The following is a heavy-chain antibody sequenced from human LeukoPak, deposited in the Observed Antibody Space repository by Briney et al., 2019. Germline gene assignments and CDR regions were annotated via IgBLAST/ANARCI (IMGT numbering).Heavy chain of an antibody. J-gene: IGHJ4*02. Sequence: GGSLRLSCAASGFAFSRYGMSWVRQAPGKGLEWVSAISGSGGSTYYADSVKGRFTISRDNAKNSQYLQMNSLRVEDTAVYYCARDGVPAANDYWGQGTLVTVSS. CDR3: ARDGVPAANDY. D-gene: IGHD6-13*01. CDR2: ISGSGGST. CDR1: GFAFSRYG. V-gene: IGHV3-23*01.